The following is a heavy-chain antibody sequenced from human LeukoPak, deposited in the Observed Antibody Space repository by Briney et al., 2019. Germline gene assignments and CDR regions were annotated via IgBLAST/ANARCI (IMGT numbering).Heavy chain of an antibody. CDR1: GGSFSGYY. D-gene: IGHD2-8*01. CDR3: ASPVGYCTNGVCPPVSDY. J-gene: IGHJ4*02. V-gene: IGHV4-34*01. Sequence: SETLSLTCAVYGGSFSGYYWSWIRQPPGKGLEWIGEINHSGSTNYNPSLKSRVTISVDTSKNQFSLKLSSVTAADTAVYYCASPVGYCTNGVCPPVSDYWGRGTLVTVSS. CDR2: INHSGST.